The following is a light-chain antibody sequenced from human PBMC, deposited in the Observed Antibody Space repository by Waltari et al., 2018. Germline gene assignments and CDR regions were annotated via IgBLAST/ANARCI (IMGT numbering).Light chain of an antibody. CDR3: SSFAGSSQML. CDR1: SSDVGGFEY. Sequence: QSALPQPPSASGSPGQSVTIPCPGTSSDVGGFEYVSWYQQHAGKVPRLMIYEVSKRPSGVPDRFSGSKSGNTASLTVSGLQVEDEADYYCSSFAGSSQMLFGGGTKLTVL. CDR2: EVS. J-gene: IGLJ2*01. V-gene: IGLV2-8*01.